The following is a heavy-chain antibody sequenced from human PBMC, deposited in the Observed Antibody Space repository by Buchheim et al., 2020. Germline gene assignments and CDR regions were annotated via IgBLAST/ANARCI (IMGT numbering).Heavy chain of an antibody. CDR1: GFTFSSYG. D-gene: IGHD3-10*01. CDR3: AKDQFSITMVRDIRSGFDY. V-gene: IGHV3-30*18. Sequence: QVQLVESGGGVVQPGRSLRLSCAASGFTFSSYGMHWVRQAPGKGLEWVAVISYDGSNTYYADSVKGRFTISRDNSKNTLYLQMNSLRAEDTAVYYCAKDQFSITMVRDIRSGFDYWGQGTL. CDR2: ISYDGSNT. J-gene: IGHJ4*02.